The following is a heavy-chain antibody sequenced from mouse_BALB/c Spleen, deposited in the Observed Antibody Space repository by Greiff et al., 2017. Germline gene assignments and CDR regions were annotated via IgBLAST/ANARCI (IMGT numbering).Heavy chain of an antibody. D-gene: IGHD3-1*01. V-gene: IGHV5-9-4*01. CDR2: ISSGGSYT. J-gene: IGHJ4*01. CDR3: ARDRESSSGSYAMDY. CDR1: GFTFSSYA. Sequence: EVKLMESGGGLVKPGGSLKLSCAASGFTFSSYAMSWVRQSPEKRLEWVAEISSGGSYTYYPDTVTGRFTISRDNAKNTLYLEMSSLRSEDTAMYYCARDRESSSGSYAMDYWGQGTSVTVSS.